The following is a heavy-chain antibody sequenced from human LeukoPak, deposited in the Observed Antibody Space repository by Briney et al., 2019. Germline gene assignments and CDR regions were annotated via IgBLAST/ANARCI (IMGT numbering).Heavy chain of an antibody. J-gene: IGHJ6*03. CDR1: GGSISSYY. CDR2: IYYSGST. D-gene: IGHD6-13*01. V-gene: IGHV4-59*13. CDR3: ARGRAAGSYYYYYMDV. Sequence: SETLSLTCTVSGGSISSYYWSWIRQPPGKGLEWIGYIYYSGSTNYNPSLKSRVTISVDTSKNQFSLKLSFVTAADTAVYYCARGRAAGSYYYYYMDVWGKGTTVTVSS.